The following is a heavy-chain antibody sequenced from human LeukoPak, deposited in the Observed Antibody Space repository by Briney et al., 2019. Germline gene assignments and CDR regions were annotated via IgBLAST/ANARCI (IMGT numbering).Heavy chain of an antibody. Sequence: SETLSLTCTVSGGSISSYYWSWIRQPPGKGLEWIGYIYYSGSTNYNPSLKSRVTISVDTSKNQFSLKLSSVTAADTAVYYCARGRVAWRIAAAGNWFDPRGQGTLVTVSS. CDR2: IYYSGST. CDR3: ARGRVAWRIAAAGNWFDP. J-gene: IGHJ5*02. D-gene: IGHD6-13*01. V-gene: IGHV4-59*01. CDR1: GGSISSYY.